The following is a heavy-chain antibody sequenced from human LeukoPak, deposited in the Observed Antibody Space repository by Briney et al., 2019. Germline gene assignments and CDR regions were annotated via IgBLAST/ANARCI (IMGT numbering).Heavy chain of an antibody. CDR3: ARAIQFGGYFDY. D-gene: IGHD2-15*01. V-gene: IGHV3-53*01. CDR1: GFTVSVDY. Sequence: PGGSLRLSCAASGFTVSVDYMSWVRQAPGKGLEWVSVIYGAGSTYYADSVKGRFTISRDNSKNTLYLQMNSLRVEDTAVYYCARAIQFGGYFDYWGQGTLVTVSP. J-gene: IGHJ4*02. CDR2: IYGAGST.